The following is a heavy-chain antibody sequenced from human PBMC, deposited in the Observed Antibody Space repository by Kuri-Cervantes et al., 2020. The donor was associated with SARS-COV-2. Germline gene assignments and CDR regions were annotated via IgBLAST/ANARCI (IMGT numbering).Heavy chain of an antibody. Sequence: GGSLRLSCAASGFTFDDYGMSWVRQAPRKGLEWVSGINWNGGSTGYADSVKGRFTISRDNAKNSLYLQMNSLRAEDTALYYCARDVVVVPAAISYMDVWGKGTTVTVSS. J-gene: IGHJ6*03. CDR2: INWNGGST. CDR3: ARDVVVVPAAISYMDV. D-gene: IGHD2-2*01. CDR1: GFTFDDYG. V-gene: IGHV3-20*04.